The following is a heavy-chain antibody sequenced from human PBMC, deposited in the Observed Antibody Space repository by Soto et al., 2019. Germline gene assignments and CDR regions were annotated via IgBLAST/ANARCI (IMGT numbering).Heavy chain of an antibody. CDR1: GGAVSSGTYY. CDR2: IYSTGST. Sequence: SETLSLTCTVSGGAVSSGTYYWSWIRQPPGKGLEWIGHIYSTGSTNYNPSLKSRVTMSLDTSRNQFSLKLSSVTAADTAVYYCTRGPPRVQWFDPWGLGTLVTVSS. V-gene: IGHV4-61*01. J-gene: IGHJ5*02. CDR3: TRGPPRVQWFDP.